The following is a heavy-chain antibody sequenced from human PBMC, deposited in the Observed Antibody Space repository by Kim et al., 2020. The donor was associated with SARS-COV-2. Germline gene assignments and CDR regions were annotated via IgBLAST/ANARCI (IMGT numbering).Heavy chain of an antibody. V-gene: IGHV3-23*01. Sequence: FTISRDNSKNTLYLQMNSLRAEDTAVYYCAKDRYYRVGELTMARHDAFDIWGQGTMVTVSS. CDR3: AKDRYYRVGELTMARHDAFDI. D-gene: IGHD3-16*01. J-gene: IGHJ3*02.